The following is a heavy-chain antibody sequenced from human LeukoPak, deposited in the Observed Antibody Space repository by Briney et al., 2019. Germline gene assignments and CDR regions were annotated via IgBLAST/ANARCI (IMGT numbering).Heavy chain of an antibody. CDR1: GFTFSTYS. J-gene: IGHJ4*02. CDR2: ISSGSSTI. D-gene: IGHD3-3*01. V-gene: IGHV3-48*01. CDR3: AKDAFFASTSYYFDY. Sequence: GGSLRLSCAASGFTFSTYSMNWVRQAPGKGLEWVSSISSGSSTIYYADSVKGRFTISRDNAKNSLYLQMNSLRAEDTALYYCAKDAFFASTSYYFDYWGQGTLVTVSS.